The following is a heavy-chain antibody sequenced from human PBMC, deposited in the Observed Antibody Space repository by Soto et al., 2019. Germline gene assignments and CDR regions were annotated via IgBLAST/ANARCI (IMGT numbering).Heavy chain of an antibody. CDR3: AHKGPEDWPLDY. CDR1: GFSLSTSGVG. J-gene: IGHJ4*02. V-gene: IGHV2-5*02. Sequence: QITLKESGPTLVRPTQTLTLTCAFSGFSLSTSGVGVGWIRQPPGKALEWLAVIYWDDSKHYSPSLRSRLTITKDTHKHQVVLTMTNMDPMDTGTYYCAHKGPEDWPLDYWGQGTLVTVSS. D-gene: IGHD3-9*01. CDR2: IYWDDSK.